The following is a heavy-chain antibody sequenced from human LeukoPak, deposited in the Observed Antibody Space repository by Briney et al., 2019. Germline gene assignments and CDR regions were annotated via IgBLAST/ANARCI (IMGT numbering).Heavy chain of an antibody. D-gene: IGHD5-12*01. CDR3: ARDTFRIVATITYYYGMDV. CDR2: MIPILGIA. J-gene: IGHJ6*02. Sequence: SVKVSCKASGGTFSSYAISWVRQAPGQGLEWMGRMIPILGIANYAQKFQGRVTITADKSTSTASMELSSLRSEDTAVYYCARDTFRIVATITYYYGMDVWGQGTTVTVSS. V-gene: IGHV1-69*04. CDR1: GGTFSSYA.